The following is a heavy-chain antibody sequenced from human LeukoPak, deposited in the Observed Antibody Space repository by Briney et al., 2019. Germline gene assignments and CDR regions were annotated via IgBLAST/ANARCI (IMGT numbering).Heavy chain of an antibody. D-gene: IGHD5-18*01. CDR3: ARDLSGVTGCTYGRGIDY. V-gene: IGHV3-7*01. CDR2: IKKDGSEK. Sequence: GGSLRLSCAASGFTFSSYWMSWVRQAPGKGLEWVANIKKDGSEKYFVDSVKGRFTISRDNAKTSLYLQMNSLRAEDTAVYYCARDLSGVTGCTYGRGIDYWGQGTLVTVSS. J-gene: IGHJ4*02. CDR1: GFTFSSYW.